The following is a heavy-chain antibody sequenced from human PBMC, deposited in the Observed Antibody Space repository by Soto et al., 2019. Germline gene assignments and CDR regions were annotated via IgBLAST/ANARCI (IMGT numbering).Heavy chain of an antibody. CDR3: ARPHLSYEFRMGDAFDS. Sequence: GESLKISCKGSGYSFTSYWIGWVRQMPGKGLEWMGIIYPGDSDTRYSPSFQGQVTISADKPISTAYLQWSSLKASDTAMYYCARPHLSYEFRMGDAFDSWGQGTMVNVSS. D-gene: IGHD3-3*01. CDR2: IYPGDSDT. CDR1: GYSFTSYW. V-gene: IGHV5-51*01. J-gene: IGHJ3*02.